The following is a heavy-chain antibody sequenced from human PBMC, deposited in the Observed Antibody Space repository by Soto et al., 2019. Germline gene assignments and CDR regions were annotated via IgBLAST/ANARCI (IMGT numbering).Heavy chain of an antibody. J-gene: IGHJ4*02. CDR1: GFTFSRTA. D-gene: IGHD5-18*01. V-gene: IGHV3-23*01. Sequence: EVQLLESGGGLVQPGGSLRLSCAASGFTFSRTAMGWVRQAPGKGLEWVSTISASGDTTYYADSVRGRFTISRDNSKDTLYLEVNSLRAEDTAVYYCAKDGYSYGQFVYWGQGTLVTVSS. CDR2: ISASGDTT. CDR3: AKDGYSYGQFVY.